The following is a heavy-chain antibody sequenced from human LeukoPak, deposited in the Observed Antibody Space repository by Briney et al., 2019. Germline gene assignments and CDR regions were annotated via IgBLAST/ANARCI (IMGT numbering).Heavy chain of an antibody. J-gene: IGHJ6*02. D-gene: IGHD3-3*01. CDR1: GGTFSSYA. CDR3: AREYQDFWSGGPPMDV. V-gene: IGHV1-69*13. Sequence: SVKVSCKASGGTFSSYAISWVRQAPGQGLEWMGGIIPIFGTANYAQKFQGRATITADESTSTAYMELSSLRSEDTAVYYCAREYQDFWSGGPPMDVWGQGTTVTVSS. CDR2: IIPIFGTA.